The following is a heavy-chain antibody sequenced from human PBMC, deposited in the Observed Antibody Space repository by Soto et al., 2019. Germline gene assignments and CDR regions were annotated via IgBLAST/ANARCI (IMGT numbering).Heavy chain of an antibody. CDR2: IKSKTDGGTT. D-gene: IGHD3-22*01. J-gene: IGHJ4*02. CDR1: GFTFSNAW. Sequence: GGSLRLSCAASGFTFSNAWMNWVRQAPGKGLEWVGRIKSKTDGGTTDYAAPVKGRFTISRDDSKNTLYLQMNSLKTEDTAVYYCTTDLYYYDSSGYYYRDDYWGQGTLVTVSS. CDR3: TTDLYYYDSSGYYYRDDY. V-gene: IGHV3-15*07.